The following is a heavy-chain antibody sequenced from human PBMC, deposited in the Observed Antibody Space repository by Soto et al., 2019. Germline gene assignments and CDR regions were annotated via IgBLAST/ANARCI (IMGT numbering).Heavy chain of an antibody. CDR3: ARALSGYSYGEFDY. CDR2: INPNSGGT. J-gene: IGHJ4*02. Sequence: ASVKVSCKASGYTFTGYYMHWVRQAPGQGLEWMGWINPNSGGTNYAQKFQGRVTMTRDTSISTAYMELSRLRSDDTAVYYCARALSGYSYGEFDYWGQGTLATVSS. CDR1: GYTFTGYY. D-gene: IGHD5-18*01. V-gene: IGHV1-2*02.